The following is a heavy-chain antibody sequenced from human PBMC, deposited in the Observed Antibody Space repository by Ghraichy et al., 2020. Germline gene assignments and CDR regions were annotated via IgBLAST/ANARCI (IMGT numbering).Heavy chain of an antibody. CDR3: ARYSPRWFDP. CDR2: INHSGST. Sequence: SETLSLTCAVYGGSFSGYYWSWIRQPPGKGLEWIGEINHSGSTNYNPSLKSRVTISVDTSKNQFSLKLSSVTAADTAVYYCARYSPRWFDPWGQGTLVTVSP. J-gene: IGHJ5*02. D-gene: IGHD1-26*01. V-gene: IGHV4-34*01. CDR1: GGSFSGYY.